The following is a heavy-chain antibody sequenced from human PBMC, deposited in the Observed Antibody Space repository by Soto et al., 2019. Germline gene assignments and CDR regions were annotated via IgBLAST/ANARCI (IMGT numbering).Heavy chain of an antibody. CDR1: GFTFSSYS. Sequence: SLRLSCAASGFTFSSYSMNWVRQAPGKGLEWVSSISSSSSYIYYADSVKGRFTISRDNAKNSLYLQMNSLRAEDTAVYYCARVEYDFWSGPYYGMDVWGQGTTGTVSS. D-gene: IGHD3-3*01. CDR3: ARVEYDFWSGPYYGMDV. CDR2: ISSSSSYI. J-gene: IGHJ6*02. V-gene: IGHV3-21*01.